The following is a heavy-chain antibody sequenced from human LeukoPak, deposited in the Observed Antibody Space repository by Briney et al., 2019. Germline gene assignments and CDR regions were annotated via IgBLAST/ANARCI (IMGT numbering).Heavy chain of an antibody. J-gene: IGHJ4*02. CDR2: INHSGSA. D-gene: IGHD4-17*01. V-gene: IGHV4-34*01. CDR3: ARVGRVTTPRYSDY. CDR1: GGSFSGYY. Sequence: PSETLSLTCAVSGGSFSGYYWTWIRQPPGKGLEWIGEINHSGSANYNPSLMSRVTISLDTSKNHFSLNLSSVTAADTAVYYCARVGRVTTPRYSDYWGQGTLVTVSS.